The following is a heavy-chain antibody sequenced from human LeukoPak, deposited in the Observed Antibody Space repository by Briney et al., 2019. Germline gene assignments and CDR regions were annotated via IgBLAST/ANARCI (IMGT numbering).Heavy chain of an antibody. CDR1: GYTFTGYY. J-gene: IGHJ6*04. D-gene: IGHD3-10*01. V-gene: IGHV1-2*04. Sequence: GASVKVSCKASGYTFTGYYMHWVRQAPGQGLEWMGWINPNSGGTNYAQKFQGWVTMTRDTSISTAYMELSRLRSDDTAVYYGAREVWFGELFGGMDVWGKGTTVTVSS. CDR2: INPNSGGT. CDR3: AREVWFGELFGGMDV.